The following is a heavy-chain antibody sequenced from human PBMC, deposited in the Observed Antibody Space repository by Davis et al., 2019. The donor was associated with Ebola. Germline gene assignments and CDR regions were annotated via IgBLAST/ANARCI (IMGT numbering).Heavy chain of an antibody. CDR2: IYYSGST. V-gene: IGHV4-61*01. Sequence: SETLSLTCTVSGGSVSSGSYYWSWIRQPPGKGLEWIGYIYYSGSTNYNPSLKSRVTISVDTSKNQFSLKLSSVTAADTAVYYCARGPENIVATMGFDPWGQGTLVTVSS. J-gene: IGHJ5*02. D-gene: IGHD5-12*01. CDR3: ARGPENIVATMGFDP. CDR1: GGSVSSGSYY.